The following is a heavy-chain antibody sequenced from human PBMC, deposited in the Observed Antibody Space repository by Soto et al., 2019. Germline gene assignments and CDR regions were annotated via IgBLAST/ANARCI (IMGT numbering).Heavy chain of an antibody. CDR1: GFTFRNYA. D-gene: IGHD4-4*01. CDR3: VKEKLYSNYEYYFDY. V-gene: IGHV3-9*01. J-gene: IGHJ4*02. Sequence: VQFVESGGGLVQPGRSLRLSCAASGFTFRNYAMHWVRRAPGKGLEWVSGISWHSGTIGYADSVRGRFTISRDNAKNSLYLQMNSLRPEDTALYYCVKEKLYSNYEYYFDYWGQGTLVTVSS. CDR2: ISWHSGTI.